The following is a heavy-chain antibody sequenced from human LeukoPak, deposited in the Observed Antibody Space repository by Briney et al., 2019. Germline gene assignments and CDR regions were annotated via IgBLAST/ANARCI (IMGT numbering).Heavy chain of an antibody. V-gene: IGHV3-30*02. J-gene: IGHJ4*02. CDR1: GFTFSSYG. Sequence: PGGSLRLSCAASGFTFSSYGMHWVRQAPGKGLEWVAFIRYDGSNKYYADSVKGRFTISRVNSKNTLYLQMNSLRAEDTAVYYCAKGEVVVITYWGQGTLVTVSS. CDR2: IRYDGSNK. D-gene: IGHD3-22*01. CDR3: AKGEVVVITY.